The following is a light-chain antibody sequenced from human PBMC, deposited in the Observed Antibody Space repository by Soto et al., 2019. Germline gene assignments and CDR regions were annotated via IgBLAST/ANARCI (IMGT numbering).Light chain of an antibody. J-gene: IGKJ2*01. CDR2: WAS. CDR3: QQYYTTPQT. CDR1: QSLLYGGNDRNY. V-gene: IGKV4-1*01. Sequence: DIVMTQSPDSLAVSLGERATIDCKSSQSLLYGGNDRNYLAWYQHKPGQSPKLIMYWASTREAGVPDRFSGSGSGIHFTLTISSLQAEDVGVYYCQQYYTTPQTFGQGTKLEIK.